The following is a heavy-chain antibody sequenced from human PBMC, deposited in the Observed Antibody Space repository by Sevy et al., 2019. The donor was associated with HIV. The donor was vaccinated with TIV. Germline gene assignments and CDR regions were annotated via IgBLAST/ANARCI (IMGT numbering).Heavy chain of an antibody. J-gene: IGHJ4*02. CDR2: INHSGTL. Sequence: SETLSLTCAVYGGSFSGYFWNWIRQSPGKGLEWIGEINHSGTLKYNPSLKSRVTISVDASKNQLSLHLRSVTAAVTAVYYCARGRQAYVVVVPSTVPFDYWGQGTLVTVSS. V-gene: IGHV4-34*01. CDR1: GGSFSGYF. CDR3: ARGRQAYVVVVPSTVPFDY. D-gene: IGHD2-2*01.